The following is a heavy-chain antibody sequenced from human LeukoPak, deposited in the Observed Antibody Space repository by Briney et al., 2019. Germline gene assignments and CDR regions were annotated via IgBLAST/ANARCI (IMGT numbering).Heavy chain of an antibody. J-gene: IGHJ4*02. CDR2: ISSSSSYI. V-gene: IGHV3-21*01. CDR1: GFTFSSYS. D-gene: IGHD3-10*01. Sequence: GGSLRLSCAASGFTFSSYSMNWVRQAPGKGLEWVSSISSSSSYIYYADSVEGRFTISRDNAKNSLYLQMNSLRAEDTAVYYCARLSTMALDYWGQGTLVTVSS. CDR3: ARLSTMALDY.